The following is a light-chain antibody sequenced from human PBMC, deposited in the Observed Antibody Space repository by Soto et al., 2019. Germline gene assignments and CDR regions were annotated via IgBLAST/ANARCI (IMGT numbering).Light chain of an antibody. CDR3: SSFTTXSHVV. CDR2: AVS. Sequence: QSVLTQPASVSGSPGQSITISCTGTNSDIGADNSVSWYQQHPGKAPQLMIYAVSHRPSRVSSRFSGSKSGNTISLTISGIQAEDEADYYCSSFTTXSHVVFGGGTKVTVL. CDR1: NSDIGADNS. V-gene: IGLV2-14*03. J-gene: IGLJ2*01.